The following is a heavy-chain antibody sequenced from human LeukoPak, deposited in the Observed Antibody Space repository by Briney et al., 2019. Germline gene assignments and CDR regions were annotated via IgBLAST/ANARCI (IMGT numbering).Heavy chain of an antibody. CDR3: AREKRFLYQLPDAFDT. Sequence: GGSLRLSCAASGFTFSSYSMNWVRQAPGKGLEWVSSISSSSSYIYYADSVKGRFTISRDNAKNSLYLQMNSLRAEDTAVYYCAREKRFLYQLPDAFDTWGQGTMVTVSS. CDR1: GFTFSSYS. J-gene: IGHJ3*02. V-gene: IGHV3-21*01. D-gene: IGHD2-2*01. CDR2: ISSSSSYI.